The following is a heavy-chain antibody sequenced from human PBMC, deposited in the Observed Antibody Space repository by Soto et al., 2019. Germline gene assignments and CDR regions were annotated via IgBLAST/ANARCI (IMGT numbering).Heavy chain of an antibody. Sequence: ASVKVSCKASGYTFTNYGITWVRQAPGQGLEWMGWISTYNGNTHYAQSLQGRVTMTTDTSTSTAYMELRSLRSDDTAIYYCAKVYGLGYSGYDYGDDWGQGTLVTVSS. CDR1: GYTFTNYG. D-gene: IGHD5-12*01. J-gene: IGHJ4*02. V-gene: IGHV1-18*01. CDR2: ISTYNGNT. CDR3: AKVYGLGYSGYDYGDD.